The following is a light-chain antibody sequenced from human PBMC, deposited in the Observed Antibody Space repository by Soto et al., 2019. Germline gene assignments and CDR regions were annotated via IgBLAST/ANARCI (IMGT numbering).Light chain of an antibody. V-gene: IGKV1-9*01. CDR3: QHYNSYSEA. J-gene: IGKJ1*01. CDR1: QGISSY. CDR2: KAS. Sequence: DIQLTQSPSFLSASVVDRVTITCRASQGISSYLAWYQQKPGKAPKLLIYKASTLKSGVPSRFSGSGSGTEFTLTISSLQPDDFATYYCQHYNSYSEAFGQGTKVDI.